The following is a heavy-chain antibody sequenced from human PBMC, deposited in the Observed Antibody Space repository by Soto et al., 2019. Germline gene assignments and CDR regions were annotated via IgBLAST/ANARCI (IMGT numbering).Heavy chain of an antibody. V-gene: IGHV3-49*04. J-gene: IGHJ4*02. D-gene: IGHD3-16*01. Sequence: LRLSCTTSGFTFGDYALSWVRQAPGKGLEWVGFIRRNAYGGTTDYAASVKGRFTISRDDSKSIAYLQMNSLRTEDTALYYCTRASSLDFVFCGQGTLVTVAS. CDR1: GFTFGDYA. CDR3: TRASSLDFVF. CDR2: IRRNAYGGTT.